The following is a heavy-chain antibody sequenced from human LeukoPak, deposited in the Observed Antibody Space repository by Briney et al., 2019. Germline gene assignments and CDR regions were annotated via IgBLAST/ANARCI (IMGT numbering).Heavy chain of an antibody. CDR3: ARGGFGVNYYYYYMDV. D-gene: IGHD2-8*01. V-gene: IGHV4-30-4*08. Sequence: SQTLSLTCTVSGGSISSGDYYWSWIRQPPGKGLEWIGYIYYSGSTYYNPSLKSRVTISVDTSKNQFSLKLSSVTAADTAVYYCARGGFGVNYYYYYMDVWGKGTTVTVTS. J-gene: IGHJ6*03. CDR1: GGSISSGDYY. CDR2: IYYSGST.